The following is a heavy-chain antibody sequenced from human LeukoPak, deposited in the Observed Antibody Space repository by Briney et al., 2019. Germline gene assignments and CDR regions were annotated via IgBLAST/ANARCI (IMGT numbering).Heavy chain of an antibody. CDR1: GYRFTSYG. J-gene: IGHJ5*02. CDR2: IIPIFGTA. Sequence: SVKVSCKASGYRFTSYGISWVRQAPGQGLEWMGGIIPIFGTANYAQKFQGRVTITADESTSTAYMELSSLRSEDTAVYYCARADAAIPNWFDPWGQGTLVTVSS. V-gene: IGHV1-69*13. CDR3: ARADAAIPNWFDP. D-gene: IGHD2-2*02.